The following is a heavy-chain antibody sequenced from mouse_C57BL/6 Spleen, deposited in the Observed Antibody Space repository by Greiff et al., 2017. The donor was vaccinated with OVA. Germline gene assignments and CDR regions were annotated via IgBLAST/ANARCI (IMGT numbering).Heavy chain of an antibody. Sequence: EVQLVESGGDLVKPGGSLKLSCAASGFTFSSYGMSWVRQTPDKRLEWVATISSGGSYTYYPDSVKGRFTISRDNAKNTLYLQMSSLKSEDTAMYYCARHIYYDYDDAMDDWGQGTSVTVSS. V-gene: IGHV5-6*01. CDR2: ISSGGSYT. J-gene: IGHJ4*01. CDR3: ARHIYYDYDDAMDD. CDR1: GFTFSSYG. D-gene: IGHD2-4*01.